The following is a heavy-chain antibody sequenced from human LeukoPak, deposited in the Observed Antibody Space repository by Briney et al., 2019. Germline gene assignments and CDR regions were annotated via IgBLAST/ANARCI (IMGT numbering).Heavy chain of an antibody. CDR2: ISGSGGST. J-gene: IGHJ6*02. D-gene: IGHD4-17*01. V-gene: IGHV3-23*01. CDR3: AKGGHTTVVTQWGPRFGMDV. Sequence: PGGSLRLSCAASGFTFSSYAMSWVRQAPGKGLEWVSAISGSGGSTYYADSVKGRFTISRDNSKNTLYLQMNSLRAEDTAVYYCAKGGHTTVVTQWGPRFGMDVWGQGTTVTVSS. CDR1: GFTFSSYA.